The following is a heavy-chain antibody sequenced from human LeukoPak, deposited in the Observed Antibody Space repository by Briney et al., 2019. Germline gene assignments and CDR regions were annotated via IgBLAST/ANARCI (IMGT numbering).Heavy chain of an antibody. D-gene: IGHD5-24*01. CDR2: MNPNSGNT. J-gene: IGHJ4*02. CDR1: GYTFTGYY. CDR3: ARVWGRFGYNFRY. V-gene: IGHV1-8*02. Sequence: GASVKVSCKASGYTFTGYYMHWVRQATGQGLEWMGWMNPNSGNTGYAQKFQGRVTMTRNTSISTAYMELSSLRSEDTAVYYCARVWGRFGYNFRYWGQGTLVTVSS.